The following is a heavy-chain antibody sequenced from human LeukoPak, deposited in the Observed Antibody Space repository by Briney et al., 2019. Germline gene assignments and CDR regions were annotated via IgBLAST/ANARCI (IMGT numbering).Heavy chain of an antibody. CDR2: ISSSSSLI. V-gene: IGHV3-21*01. Sequence: GGSLRLSCAASGFTFSSYSMSWVRQAPGKGLEWVSSISSSSSLIYYADSVKGRFTISRDNAKNSLYLQMNSLRTEDTAVYYCASGDWTTFDYWGQGTLVTVSS. D-gene: IGHD3/OR15-3a*01. CDR3: ASGDWTTFDY. CDR1: GFTFSSYS. J-gene: IGHJ4*02.